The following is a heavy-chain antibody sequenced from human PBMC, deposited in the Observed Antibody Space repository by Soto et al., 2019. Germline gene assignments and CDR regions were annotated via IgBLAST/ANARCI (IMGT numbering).Heavy chain of an antibody. V-gene: IGHV1-18*01. CDR3: ARDSVWVRGMFEY. J-gene: IGHJ4*02. D-gene: IGHD3-10*01. Sequence: ASVKVSCKASGYTFTSYGISLVRQAPGQGLEWMGWISAYNGNTNYAQKFQGRVTITRDTSASTAYMELSSLRSEDTAVYYCARDSVWVRGMFEYWGQGTLVTVSS. CDR1: GYTFTSYG. CDR2: ISAYNGNT.